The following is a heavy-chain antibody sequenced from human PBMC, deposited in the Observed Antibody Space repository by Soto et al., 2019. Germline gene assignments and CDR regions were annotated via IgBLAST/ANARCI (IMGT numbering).Heavy chain of an antibody. V-gene: IGHV4-31*03. J-gene: IGHJ2*01. CDR3: ARDRGSAYCSGGSCYQYWYFDL. Sequence: QVQLQESGPGLVKPSQTLSLTCTVSGGSISSGGYYWSWIRQHPGKGLEWIGYIYYSGSTYYNPPLKSRVTISVDTSKNQFSLKLSSVTAADTAVYYCARDRGSAYCSGGSCYQYWYFDLWGRGTQVTVSS. D-gene: IGHD2-15*01. CDR2: IYYSGST. CDR1: GGSISSGGYY.